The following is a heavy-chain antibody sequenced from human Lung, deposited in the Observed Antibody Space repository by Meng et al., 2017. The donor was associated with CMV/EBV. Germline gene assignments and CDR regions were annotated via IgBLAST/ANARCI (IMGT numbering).Heavy chain of an antibody. J-gene: IGHJ6*02. V-gene: IGHV3-7*01. CDR3: ARDQRPEYHDFWSGYLGKGGYYVMDV. CDR1: GFTFSSYW. D-gene: IGHD3-3*01. CDR2: IKQDGSEK. Sequence: GESLKISCAASGFTFSSYWMSWVRQAPGKGLEWVANIKQDGSEKYYVDSVKGRFTISRDNAKNSLYLQMNSLRAEDTAVYYCARDQRPEYHDFWSGYLGKGGYYVMDVXGQGXTVTVSS.